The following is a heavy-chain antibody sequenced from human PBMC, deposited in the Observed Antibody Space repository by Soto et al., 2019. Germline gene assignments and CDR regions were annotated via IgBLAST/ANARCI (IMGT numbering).Heavy chain of an antibody. V-gene: IGHV1-3*01. CDR1: GYTFTSYA. CDR3: ATGYSSGWYRGEIFDY. CDR2: INAGNGNT. Sequence: ASVKVSCKASGYTFTSYAMHWVRQAPGQRLEWMGWINAGNGNTKYSQKFQGRVTITRDTSASTAYMELSSLRSEDTAVYYCATGYSSGWYRGEIFDYWGQGTLVTVSS. J-gene: IGHJ4*02. D-gene: IGHD6-19*01.